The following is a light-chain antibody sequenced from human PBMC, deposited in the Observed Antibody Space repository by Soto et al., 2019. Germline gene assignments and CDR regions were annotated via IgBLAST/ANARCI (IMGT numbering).Light chain of an antibody. J-gene: IGKJ2*01. CDR2: AAS. CDR1: QNISSSY. Sequence: EIVLTQSPGTRSLSLGERATLSCRAIQNISSSYLAWYQQKPGQAPRLLIHAASSRATGIPDRLRGSGSGTYFTLPISRREPEDFSVYYCQQYGGSALYTFGQGTKLEIK. V-gene: IGKV3-20*01. CDR3: QQYGGSALYT.